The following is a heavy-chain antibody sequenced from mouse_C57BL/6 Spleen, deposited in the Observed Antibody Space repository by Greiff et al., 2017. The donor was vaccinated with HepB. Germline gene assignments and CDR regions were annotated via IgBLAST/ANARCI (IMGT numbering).Heavy chain of an antibody. CDR3: ARGLLAPGAWFAY. V-gene: IGHV3-6*01. Sequence: EVHLVESGPGLVKPSQSLSLTCSVTGYSITSGYYWNWIRQFPGNKLEWMGYISYDGSNNYNPSLKNRISITRDTSKNQFFLKLNSVTTEDTATYYCARGLLAPGAWFAYWGQGTLVTVSA. D-gene: IGHD2-1*01. CDR2: ISYDGSN. CDR1: GYSITSGYY. J-gene: IGHJ3*01.